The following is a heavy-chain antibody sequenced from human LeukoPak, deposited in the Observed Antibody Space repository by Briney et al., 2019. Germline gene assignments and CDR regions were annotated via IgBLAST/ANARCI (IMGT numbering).Heavy chain of an antibody. CDR3: TRDYNWNLDS. CDR2: VLYKSKWFY. J-gene: IGHJ4*02. D-gene: IGHD1-20*01. CDR1: GDSVSRNNVA. V-gene: IGHV6-1*01. Sequence: SQTLSLTCAISGDSVSRNNVAWTWIRQSPSGGLEWLGRVLYKSKWFYDYPISLKSRIIIRLDTSKNLFSLQLNSVTPEDTAVYYCTRDYNWNLDSWGQGTLVTVSS.